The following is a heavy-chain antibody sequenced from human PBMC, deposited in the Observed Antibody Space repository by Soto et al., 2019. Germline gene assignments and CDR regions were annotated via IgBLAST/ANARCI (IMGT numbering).Heavy chain of an antibody. D-gene: IGHD1-1*01. CDR2: IIPIFGTA. Sequence: GASVKVSCKVSGGTFSSYAISWVRQAPGQGLEWMGGIIPIFGTANYAQKFQGRVTITADESTSTAYMELSSLRSEDTAVYYCARMDLGVTIKHYYFDYWGQGTLVTVSS. CDR1: GGTFSSYA. V-gene: IGHV1-69*13. CDR3: ARMDLGVTIKHYYFDY. J-gene: IGHJ4*02.